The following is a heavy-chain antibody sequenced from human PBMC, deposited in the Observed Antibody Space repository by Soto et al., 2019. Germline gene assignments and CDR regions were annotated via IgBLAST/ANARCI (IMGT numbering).Heavy chain of an antibody. Sequence: SQTLSLTCTVYGGSFSGYYWSWIRQPPGKGLEWIGEINHSGSTNYNPSLKSRVTISVDTSKNQFSLKLSSVTAADTAVYYCARVFSSSWYTPWNWFDPWGQGTLVTVSS. CDR1: GGSFSGYY. CDR2: INHSGST. CDR3: ARVFSSSWYTPWNWFDP. D-gene: IGHD6-13*01. V-gene: IGHV4-34*01. J-gene: IGHJ5*02.